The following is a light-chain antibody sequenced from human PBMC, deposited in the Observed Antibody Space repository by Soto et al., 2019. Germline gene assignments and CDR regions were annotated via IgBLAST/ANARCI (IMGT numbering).Light chain of an antibody. Sequence: VLMQSAAILSKSTGERATLSCRASQSVSSSYLAWYQQKPGQAPRLLIYGASSRATGIPDRFSGSGSGTDFTLTISRREPEDFAVYHGLQYETVGQWPKVDI. J-gene: IGKJ1*01. CDR1: QSVSSSY. CDR2: GAS. V-gene: IGKV3-20*01. CDR3: LQYET.